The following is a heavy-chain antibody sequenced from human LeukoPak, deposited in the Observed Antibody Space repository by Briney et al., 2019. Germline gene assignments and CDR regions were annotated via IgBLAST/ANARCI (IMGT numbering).Heavy chain of an antibody. CDR3: TSCGGDRYSGFDY. CDR2: VRSKSNSYAT. CDR1: GFTLSGSA. V-gene: IGHV3-73*01. D-gene: IGHD2-21*02. J-gene: IGHJ4*02. Sequence: GGSLRLSCAASGFTLSGSAMHWVRQAPGKGLEWVGRVRSKSNSYATAYAASVKGRLTISRDHSKNTAYQQLNSLQTDDTAVYYCTSCGGDRYSGFDYWGEGTLDTVSS.